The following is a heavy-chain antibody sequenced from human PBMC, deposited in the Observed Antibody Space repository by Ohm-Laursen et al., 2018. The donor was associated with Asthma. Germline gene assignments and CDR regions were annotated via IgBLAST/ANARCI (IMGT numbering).Heavy chain of an antibody. Sequence: LSLTCAASGFTFSSYGMHWVRQAPGKGLEWVAVISYDGSNKYYADSVKGRFTISRDNSKNTLYLQMSRLRTEDTAVYSCAKDFRDAFDVWGQGTMVTVSS. J-gene: IGHJ3*01. V-gene: IGHV3-30*18. CDR2: ISYDGSNK. CDR1: GFTFSSYG. CDR3: AKDFRDAFDV.